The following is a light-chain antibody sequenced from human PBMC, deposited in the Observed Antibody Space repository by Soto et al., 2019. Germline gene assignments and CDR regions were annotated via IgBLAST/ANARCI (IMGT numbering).Light chain of an antibody. CDR1: SSDVGGYNY. V-gene: IGLV2-14*01. CDR3: SSYTSSSTPLV. J-gene: IGLJ3*02. CDR2: DVT. Sequence: QSVLTQPDSVSGSPGQSITISCTGTSSDVGGYNYVSWYQQHPGKAPKLMIYDVTNRPSGVSNRFSGSKSGNTASLTISGLQAEDEADYYCSSYTSSSTPLVFGGGTPLPVL.